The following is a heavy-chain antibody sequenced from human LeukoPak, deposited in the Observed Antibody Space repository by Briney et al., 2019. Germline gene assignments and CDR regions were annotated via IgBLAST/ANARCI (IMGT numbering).Heavy chain of an antibody. CDR2: LHPEDREV. J-gene: IGHJ4*02. CDR3: ATAEQLV. D-gene: IGHD6-6*01. Sequence: GASVKVSCRVSGDTLTEISIHWVRQTPGKGLEWMGGLHPEDREVIYAQKFQGRVTMTEDSSTVTAYMDLRSLRSEDPAVYYCATAEQLVWGQGTLVTVSS. CDR1: GDTLTEIS. V-gene: IGHV1-24*01.